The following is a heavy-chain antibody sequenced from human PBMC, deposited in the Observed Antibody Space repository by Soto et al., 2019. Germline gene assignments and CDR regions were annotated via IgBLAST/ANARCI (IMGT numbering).Heavy chain of an antibody. CDR2: ISYDGSNK. J-gene: IGHJ4*02. CDR1: GFTFRAYA. D-gene: IGHD4-17*01. Sequence: QVQLVESGGAGVQPGSSRGPPWPPSGFTFRAYAWHWAAQAQAKGLEGVAVISYDGSNKYYADSVKGRFTISRDNSKNTLYLQMNSLRAEDTAVYYCARDNYGGVDYWGQGTLVTVSS. V-gene: IGHV3-30-3*01. CDR3: ARDNYGGVDY.